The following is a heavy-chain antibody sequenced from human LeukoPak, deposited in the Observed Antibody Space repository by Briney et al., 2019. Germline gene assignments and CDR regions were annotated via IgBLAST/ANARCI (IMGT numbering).Heavy chain of an antibody. D-gene: IGHD2-15*01. CDR2: IWSDGSNE. CDR1: GFTFSSFG. Sequence: PGGSLRLSCAASGFTFSSFGMHWVRRAPGKGLEWVAIIWSDGSNEVYIESVKGRFTISRDNSKDTLYLHMNSLRGEDTAMYFCARGCGGGPGCYILDYWGQGTLVTVSS. CDR3: ARGCGGGPGCYILDY. V-gene: IGHV3-33*01. J-gene: IGHJ4*02.